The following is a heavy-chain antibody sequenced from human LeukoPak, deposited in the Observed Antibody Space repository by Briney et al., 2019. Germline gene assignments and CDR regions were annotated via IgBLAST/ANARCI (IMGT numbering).Heavy chain of an antibody. CDR1: GGFISSYY. V-gene: IGHV4-34*01. J-gene: IGHJ4*02. CDR3: ARGQVGRAGTFRIWAYFDH. CDR2: INHSGST. D-gene: IGHD6-19*01. Sequence: PSETLSLTCTVSGGFISSYYWSWLRQPAGKGLEWFGEINHSGSTNYNPSLKSRVTISVDTSKNQFSLKLSSVTAADTAVYYCARGQVGRAGTFRIWAYFDHWGQGTLVIVSS.